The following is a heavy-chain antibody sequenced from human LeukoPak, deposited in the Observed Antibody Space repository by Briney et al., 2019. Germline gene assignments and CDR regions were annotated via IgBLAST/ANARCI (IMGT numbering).Heavy chain of an antibody. J-gene: IGHJ4*02. Sequence: ASVKVSCKASGYTFTNYAMNWMRQAPGQRLEWRGWINTANGNTKYSQDFQGRVTMTRDTSISTVYMELNSLTSDDTAVYYCARDLDDSSGDDYWGQGTLVTVSS. V-gene: IGHV1-3*04. D-gene: IGHD3-22*01. CDR3: ARDLDDSSGDDY. CDR2: INTANGNT. CDR1: GYTFTNYA.